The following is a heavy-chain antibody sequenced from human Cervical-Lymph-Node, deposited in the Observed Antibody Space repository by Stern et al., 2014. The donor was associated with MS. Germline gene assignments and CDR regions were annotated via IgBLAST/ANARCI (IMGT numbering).Heavy chain of an antibody. Sequence: QVQLQESGPGLVKPSETLSLTCTVSGGSISSYYWSWIRQPPGKGLEWIGYIYYSGSTNYNPSLKSRVTISVDTSKNQFSLKLSSVTAADTAVYYCARAAYSSGWYLFDYWGQGTLVTVSS. CDR2: IYYSGST. D-gene: IGHD6-19*01. CDR3: ARAAYSSGWYLFDY. J-gene: IGHJ4*02. CDR1: GGSISSYY. V-gene: IGHV4-59*01.